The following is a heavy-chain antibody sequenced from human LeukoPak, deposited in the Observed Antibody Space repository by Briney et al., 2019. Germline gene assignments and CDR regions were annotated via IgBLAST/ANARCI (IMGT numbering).Heavy chain of an antibody. J-gene: IGHJ4*02. V-gene: IGHV4-59*12. CDR1: GGSISTYY. CDR2: IYYSGST. CDR3: ARPRLGSGSYYMH. Sequence: PSETLSLTCTVSGGSISTYYWNWIRQPPGKGLEWIGNIYYSGSTNYNPSLKSRVTISVDTSKNQFSLKLSSVTAADTAVYYCARPRLGSGSYYMHWGQGTLVTVSS. D-gene: IGHD3-10*01.